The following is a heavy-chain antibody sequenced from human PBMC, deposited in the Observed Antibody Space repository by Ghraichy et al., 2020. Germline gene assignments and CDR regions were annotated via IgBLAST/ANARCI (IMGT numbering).Heavy chain of an antibody. CDR3: ARAVGATGGDYFDY. CDR2: IYHSGST. Sequence: LRLSCAVSGGSISSGGYSWSWIRQPPGKGLEWIGYIYHSGSTYYNPSLKSRVTISVDRSKNQFSLKLSSVTAADTAVYYCARAVGATGGDYFDYWGQGTLVTVSS. J-gene: IGHJ4*02. V-gene: IGHV4-30-2*01. D-gene: IGHD1-26*01. CDR1: GGSISSGGYS.